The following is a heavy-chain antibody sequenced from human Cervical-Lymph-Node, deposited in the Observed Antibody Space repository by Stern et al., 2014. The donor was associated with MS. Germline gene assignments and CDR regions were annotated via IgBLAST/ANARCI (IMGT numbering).Heavy chain of an antibody. CDR1: GFTFSSYG. J-gene: IGHJ4*02. V-gene: IGHV3-33*01. CDR2: IWYDGSNK. Sequence: VQLVESGGGVVQPGRSLRLSCAASGFTFSSYGMHWVRQAPGKGLEGGAVIWYDGSNKYYADSVKGRFTISRDNSKNTLYLQMNSLRAEDTAVYYCARARVAAAGPFDYWGQGTLVTVSS. D-gene: IGHD6-13*01. CDR3: ARARVAAAGPFDY.